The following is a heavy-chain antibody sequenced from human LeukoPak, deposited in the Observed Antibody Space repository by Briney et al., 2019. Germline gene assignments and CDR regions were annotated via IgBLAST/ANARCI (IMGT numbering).Heavy chain of an antibody. CDR2: IYPGDSDT. D-gene: IGHD1-14*01. V-gene: IGHV5-51*01. J-gene: IGHJ6*02. CDR3: ARHRNTGAHPPLGEVYYYYGMDV. CDR1: GYSFTSYW. Sequence: GESLKISCKGSGYSFTSYWIGWVRQMPGKGLEWMGIIYPGDSDTRYSPSFQGQVTISADKSISTAYLQWSSLKASDTAMYYCARHRNTGAHPPLGEVYYYYGMDVWGQGTTVTVSS.